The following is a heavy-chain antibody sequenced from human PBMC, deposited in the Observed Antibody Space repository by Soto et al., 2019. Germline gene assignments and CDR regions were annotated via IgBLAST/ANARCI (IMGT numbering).Heavy chain of an antibody. CDR3: AKHELSSSWAACDY. CDR1: GFTFSSYA. V-gene: IGHV3-23*01. J-gene: IGHJ4*02. Sequence: GGSLRLSCAASGFTFSSYAMSWVRQAPGKGLEWVSAISGSGGSTYYADSVKGRFTISRDNSKNTLYLQMNSLRAEDTAVYYCAKHELSSSWAACDYWGQGTLVTVSS. CDR2: ISGSGGST. D-gene: IGHD6-13*01.